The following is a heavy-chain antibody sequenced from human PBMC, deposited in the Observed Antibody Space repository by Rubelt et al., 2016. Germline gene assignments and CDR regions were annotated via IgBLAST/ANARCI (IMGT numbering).Heavy chain of an antibody. V-gene: IGHV1-24*01. CDR2: FDPEAGET. Sequence: QVQLVQSGAEVKKPGASVKVSCKVSGYTLTELSMHWVRQAPGKGLEWMGGFDPEAGETIYAQKFQGRVTRTEDTSTDTAYMELSSLRSADTAVYYCATRTVGVIGPHAFDIWGQGTMVTVSS. D-gene: IGHD3-10*01. CDR1: GYTLTELS. J-gene: IGHJ3*02. CDR3: ATRTVGVIGPHAFDI.